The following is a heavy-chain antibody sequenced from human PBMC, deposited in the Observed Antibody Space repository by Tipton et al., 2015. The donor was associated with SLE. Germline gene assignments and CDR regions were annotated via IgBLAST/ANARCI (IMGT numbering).Heavy chain of an antibody. Sequence: TLSLTCTVYGGSFSGYYWSWIRQPPGKGLEWIGEINHSGATNYNPSLKSRVTISVDTSRNQFSLKVNSVTAADTAVYYCARHPGSSWYRGRYFDYWGQGTLVTVSS. CDR3: ARHPGSSWYRGRYFDY. CDR1: GGSFSGYY. J-gene: IGHJ4*02. CDR2: INHSGAT. D-gene: IGHD6-13*01. V-gene: IGHV4-34*01.